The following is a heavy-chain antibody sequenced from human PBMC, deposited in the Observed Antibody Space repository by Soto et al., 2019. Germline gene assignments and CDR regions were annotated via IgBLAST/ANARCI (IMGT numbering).Heavy chain of an antibody. J-gene: IGHJ4*02. Sequence: VQLVESGGGLVQPGGSLRLSCAASGFTVSSNYMSWVRQAPGKGLEWVSVIYSGGSTYYADSVKGRFTISRDNSKNTLYLQMNSLRAEDTAVYYCARDERHYYDSSGAFDYWGQGTLVTVSS. CDR1: GFTVSSNY. V-gene: IGHV3-66*01. CDR2: IYSGGST. D-gene: IGHD3-22*01. CDR3: ARDERHYYDSSGAFDY.